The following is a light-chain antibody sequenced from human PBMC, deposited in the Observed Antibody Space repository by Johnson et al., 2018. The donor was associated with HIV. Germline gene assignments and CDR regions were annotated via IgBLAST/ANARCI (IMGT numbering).Light chain of an antibody. CDR1: SSNIGNNY. J-gene: IGLJ1*01. CDR2: ENN. V-gene: IGLV1-51*02. CDR3: LAWDTSLRAWGV. Sequence: QSVLTQPPSVSAAPGQKVTISCSGSSSNIGNNYVSWYQVLPGTAPKLLIYENNQRPSGIPDRFSGSKSGTSATLGITGLQTGDEADYYCLAWDTSLRAWGVFGTGTKVTVL.